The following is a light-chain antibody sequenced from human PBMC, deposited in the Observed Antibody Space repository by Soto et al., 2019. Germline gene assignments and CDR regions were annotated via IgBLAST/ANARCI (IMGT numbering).Light chain of an antibody. CDR1: LSVSSD. CDR3: QQYFRWPPWT. J-gene: IGKJ1*01. CDR2: GAS. Sequence: EVLMTQSPATLSVSPGDRVTLSCRASLSVSSDLAWYQQKPGQAPTLLIYGASIRATGVPARFSGSGSGTDFTLTIDSLQSEDVADYYCQQYFRWPPWTFGQGTKLDIK. V-gene: IGKV3-15*01.